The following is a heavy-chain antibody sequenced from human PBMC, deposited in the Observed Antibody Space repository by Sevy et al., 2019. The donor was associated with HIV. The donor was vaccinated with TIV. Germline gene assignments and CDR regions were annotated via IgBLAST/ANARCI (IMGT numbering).Heavy chain of an antibody. D-gene: IGHD2-21*01. J-gene: IGHJ4*02. CDR1: GVSISSSSYD. CDR2: IYYSGST. CDR3: ARPRGIVHRAFDF. V-gene: IGHV4-39*01. Sequence: SEILSLTCSVSGVSISSSSYDWGWIRQPPGKGLEWIGSIYYSGSTYYNPSLMSRVTVSVDTSKNQFSLNLRSVTAADTAVYYCARPRGIVHRAFDFWGRGTLVTVSS.